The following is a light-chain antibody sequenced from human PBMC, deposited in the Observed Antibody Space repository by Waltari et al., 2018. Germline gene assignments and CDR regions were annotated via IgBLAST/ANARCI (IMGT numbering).Light chain of an antibody. V-gene: IGLV8-61*01. CDR2: KGI. J-gene: IGLJ3*02. Sequence: QTVVTQEPSLSVSPGGTVTLTCALSSGSVSSTSYPTWYQQTPGQPPRTLVYKGIRRSSGVPDLFSGSILGNTAALTITVAQADDESDYYCSMYMGSGVWVFGGGTKLTVL. CDR3: SMYMGSGVWV. CDR1: SGSVSSTSY.